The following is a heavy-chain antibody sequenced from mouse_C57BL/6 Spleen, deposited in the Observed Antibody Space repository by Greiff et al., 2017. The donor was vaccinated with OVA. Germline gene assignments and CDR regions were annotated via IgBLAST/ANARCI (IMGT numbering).Heavy chain of an antibody. V-gene: IGHV5-16*01. D-gene: IGHD2-4*01. CDR3: ARNYDYDWAMDY. CDR2: INYDGSST. Sequence: EVQLVESEGGLVQPGSSMKLSCTASGFTFSDYYMAWVRQVPEKGLEWVANINYDGSSTYYLDSLKSRFIISRDNAKNILYLQMSSLKSEDTATYYCARNYDYDWAMDYWGQGTSVTVSS. J-gene: IGHJ4*01. CDR1: GFTFSDYY.